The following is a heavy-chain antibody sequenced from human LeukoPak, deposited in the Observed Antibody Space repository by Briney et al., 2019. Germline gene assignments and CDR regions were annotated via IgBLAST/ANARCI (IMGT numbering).Heavy chain of an antibody. CDR2: INPNSGGT. D-gene: IGHD3-10*01. CDR3: AREWGYYGSGSYYDSDY. J-gene: IGHJ4*02. V-gene: IGHV1-2*02. CDR1: GYTFTGCY. Sequence: ASVKVSCKASGYTFTGCYMHWVRQAPGQGLEWMGWINPNSGGTNYAQKFQGRVTMTRDTSISTAYMELSRLRSDDTAVYYCAREWGYYGSGSYYDSDYWGQGTLVTVSS.